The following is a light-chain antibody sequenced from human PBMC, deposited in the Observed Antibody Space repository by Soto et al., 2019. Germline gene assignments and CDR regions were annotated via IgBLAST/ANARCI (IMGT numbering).Light chain of an antibody. CDR2: EVT. V-gene: IGLV2-8*01. J-gene: IGLJ3*02. Sequence: QSVLTQPPSASGSPGQSVTISCTGTSSDVGRYNYVSWYQQHPGKAPKLIIYEVTNRPSGVPDRFSGSKSGNTASLTVSGLQAEDEADYYCSSFAVRNNLLFGGGTKVTVL. CDR1: SSDVGRYNY. CDR3: SSFAVRNNLL.